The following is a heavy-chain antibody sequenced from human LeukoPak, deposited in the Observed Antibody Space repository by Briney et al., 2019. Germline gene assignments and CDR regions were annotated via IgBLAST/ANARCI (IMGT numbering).Heavy chain of an antibody. J-gene: IGHJ4*02. V-gene: IGHV3-30*18. CDR1: GFTFSSYG. D-gene: IGHD2-2*01. CDR2: ISYDGSNK. CDR3: AKAAAIERFDYFDY. Sequence: PGRSLRLSCAASGFTFSSYGMHWVRQAPGKGLEWVAVISYDGSNKYYADSVKGRFTISRDNSKNTLYLQMNSLRAEDTAVYYCAKAAAIERFDYFDYWGQATLVTVSS.